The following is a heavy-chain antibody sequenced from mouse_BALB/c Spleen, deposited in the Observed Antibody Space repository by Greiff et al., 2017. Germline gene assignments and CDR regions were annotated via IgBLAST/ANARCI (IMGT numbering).Heavy chain of an antibody. D-gene: IGHD1-1*01. CDR2: IDPSDSYT. Sequence: QVHVKQPGAELVKPGASVKLSCKASGYTFTSYWMHWVKQRPGQGLEWIGEIDPSDSYTNYNQKFKGKATLTVDKSSSTAYMQLSSLTSEDSAVYYCARNYGYFDYWGQGTTLTVSS. V-gene: IGHV1-69*02. CDR3: ARNYGYFDY. CDR1: GYTFTSYW. J-gene: IGHJ2*01.